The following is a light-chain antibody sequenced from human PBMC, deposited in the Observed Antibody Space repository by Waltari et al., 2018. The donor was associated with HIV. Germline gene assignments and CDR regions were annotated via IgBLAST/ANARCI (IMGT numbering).Light chain of an antibody. J-gene: IGKJ3*01. CDR1: QRVSSN. CDR2: GAS. V-gene: IGKV3-15*01. CDR3: QQYNNWPPLFT. Sequence: EIVMTQSPATLSVSPGERATLSCRASQRVSSNLAWYQQKHGQAPRLLIYGASTRASGIPARFSGSGSGTELTLTISSLQSEDFAVYYCQQYNNWPPLFTFGPGTKVDIK.